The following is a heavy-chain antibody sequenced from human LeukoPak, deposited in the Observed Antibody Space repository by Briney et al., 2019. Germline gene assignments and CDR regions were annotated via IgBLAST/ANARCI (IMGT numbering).Heavy chain of an antibody. D-gene: IGHD6-19*01. V-gene: IGHV3-30*04. CDR3: ARVGSSGPEDDY. Sequence: GGSLRLSCAASGFTFSSYAMHWVRQAPGKGLEWVAVISYDGSNKYYADSVEGRFTISRDNSKNTLYLQMNSLRAEDTAVYYCARVGSSGPEDDYWGQGTLVTVSS. CDR2: ISYDGSNK. CDR1: GFTFSSYA. J-gene: IGHJ4*02.